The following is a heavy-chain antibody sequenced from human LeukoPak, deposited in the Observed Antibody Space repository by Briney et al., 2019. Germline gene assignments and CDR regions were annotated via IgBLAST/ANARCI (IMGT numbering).Heavy chain of an antibody. CDR1: GFTFSSYW. J-gene: IGHJ4*02. CDR2: IGGSNGIT. Sequence: GGSLRLSCAASGFTFSSYWMSWVRQAPGKGLEWVSVIGGSNGITFYVGSVKGRFTISRDNSKDTLCLQMNSLRAEDTAVYYCARNENSGWGYFDYWGQGTLVTVSS. D-gene: IGHD5-12*01. V-gene: IGHV3-23*01. CDR3: ARNENSGWGYFDY.